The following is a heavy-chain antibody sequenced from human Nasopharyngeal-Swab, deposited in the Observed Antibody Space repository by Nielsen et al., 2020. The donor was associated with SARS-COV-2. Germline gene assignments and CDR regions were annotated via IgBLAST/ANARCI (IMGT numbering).Heavy chain of an antibody. CDR1: GYTFTDYY. J-gene: IGHJ4*02. D-gene: IGHD3-22*01. Sequence: ASVKVSCKTSGYTFTDYYIHWLRQVPGQGLEWVGCINPDSGDTKYAQKFQGRVTVTSDRSRSTAYIELSRLRSDDTVVYYCARDYYDNYDSDYWGQGTLVTVSS. CDR2: INPDSGDT. V-gene: IGHV1-2*02. CDR3: ARDYYDNYDSDY.